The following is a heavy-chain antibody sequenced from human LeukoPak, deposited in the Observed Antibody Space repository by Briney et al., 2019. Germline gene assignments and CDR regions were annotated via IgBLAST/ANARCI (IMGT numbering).Heavy chain of an antibody. CDR2: IYYSGST. V-gene: IGHV4-39*01. CDR3: ARRWFVLRFLEWFPDAFDI. Sequence: SETLSLTCTVSGGSISSGDYYWGWIRQPPGKGLEWIGSIYYSGSTYYNPSLKSRVTISVDTSKNQFSLKLSSVTAADTAVYYCARRWFVLRFLEWFPDAFDIWGQGTMVTVSS. J-gene: IGHJ3*02. CDR1: GGSISSGDYY. D-gene: IGHD3-3*01.